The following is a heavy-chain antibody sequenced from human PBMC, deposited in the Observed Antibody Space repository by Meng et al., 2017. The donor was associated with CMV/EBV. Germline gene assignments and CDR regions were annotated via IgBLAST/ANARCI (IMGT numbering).Heavy chain of an antibody. D-gene: IGHD3-10*01. CDR1: GGSFSGYY. J-gene: IGHJ4*02. V-gene: IGHV4-34*01. Sequence: VRLKQWGAGLLKPPETLSLPCAGYGGSFSGYYWSWIRQPPGKGLEWIGEINHSGSTNYNPSLKSRVTISVDTSKNQFSLKLSSVTAADTAVYYCARESMVRGEDWGQGTLVTVSS. CDR3: ARESMVRGED. CDR2: INHSGST.